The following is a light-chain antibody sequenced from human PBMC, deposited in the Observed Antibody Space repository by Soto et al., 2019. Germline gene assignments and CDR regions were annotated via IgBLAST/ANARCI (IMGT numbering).Light chain of an antibody. CDR1: QSVSSF. Sequence: EIVLTQSPATLSLSPGERAALSCRASQSVSSFLAWYQQKPGQAPRLLIYDASHRATGIPARFSGSGSGTDFTLTISNLEPEDFAVYYCQHRGDWPLTFGGGTKVEIK. J-gene: IGKJ4*01. CDR2: DAS. V-gene: IGKV3-11*01. CDR3: QHRGDWPLT.